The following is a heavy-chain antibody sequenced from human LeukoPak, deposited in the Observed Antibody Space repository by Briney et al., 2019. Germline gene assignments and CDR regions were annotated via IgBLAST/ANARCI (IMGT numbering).Heavy chain of an antibody. CDR3: ARELVSLGTGYFDL. CDR1: GFIFSSYA. J-gene: IGHJ2*01. Sequence: PGGSLRLSCAASGFIFSSYAMSWVRQAPGKGLEWVSTISGSGGSTYYADSVKGRFSISRDNSKNTLHLQMDSLRAEDTAIYYCARELVSLGTGYFDLWGRGTLVTVSS. V-gene: IGHV3-23*01. D-gene: IGHD7-27*01. CDR2: ISGSGGST.